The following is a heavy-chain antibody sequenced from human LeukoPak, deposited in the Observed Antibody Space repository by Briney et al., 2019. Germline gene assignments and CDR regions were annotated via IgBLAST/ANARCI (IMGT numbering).Heavy chain of an antibody. CDR1: GGSISSYY. Sequence: PSETLSLTCTVSGGSISSYYWSWIRQPPGKGLEWIGYIYYSGSTNYNPSLKSRVTISVDTSKNQFSLKLSSVTAADTAVYYCARRNSLTGVVGDIWGQGTMVTVSS. CDR2: IYYSGST. J-gene: IGHJ3*02. D-gene: IGHD7-27*01. CDR3: ARRNSLTGVVGDI. V-gene: IGHV4-59*01.